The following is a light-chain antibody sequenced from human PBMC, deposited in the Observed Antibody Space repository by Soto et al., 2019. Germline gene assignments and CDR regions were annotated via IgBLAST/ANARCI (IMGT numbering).Light chain of an antibody. CDR1: DSNIGAGYD. CDR3: QSYDSTLSPRYG. CDR2: GNT. J-gene: IGLJ1*01. V-gene: IGLV1-40*01. Sequence: SVLTQPPSVSGAPGQRVTISCYGSDSNIGAGYDVHWYQQLPGKAPKLLIYGNTNRPSGVPDRFSVSKSGTSASLAITGLQAEDEADYYCQSYDSTLSPRYGFGTGPKETV.